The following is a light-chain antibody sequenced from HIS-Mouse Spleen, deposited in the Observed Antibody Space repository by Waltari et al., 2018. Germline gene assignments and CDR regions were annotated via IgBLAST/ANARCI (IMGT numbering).Light chain of an antibody. V-gene: IGKV3-11*01. CDR3: QQRSNWPPT. Sequence: EIVFTQSPATLSLSLGDRATLSCRASQSVSSYLAWYQQKPGQAPRLLIYDASNRATGIPARFSGSGSGTDFTLTISSLEPEDFAVYYCQQRSNWPPTFGQGTKVEIK. CDR1: QSVSSY. J-gene: IGKJ1*01. CDR2: DAS.